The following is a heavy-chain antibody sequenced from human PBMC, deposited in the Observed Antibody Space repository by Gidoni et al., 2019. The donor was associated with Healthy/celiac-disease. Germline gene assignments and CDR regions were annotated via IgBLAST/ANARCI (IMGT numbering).Heavy chain of an antibody. CDR2: IYTSGST. CDR3: ARAAEWEHPYYFDY. J-gene: IGHJ4*02. D-gene: IGHD1-26*01. CDR1: GGSISSYY. V-gene: IGHV4-4*07. Sequence: GLVKPSETLSLTCTVSGGSISSYYWSWIRQPAGKGLEWIVRIYTSGSTNYNPSLKSRVTMSVDTSKNQFSLKLSAVTAADTAVDYCARAAEWEHPYYFDYWGQGTLVTVSS.